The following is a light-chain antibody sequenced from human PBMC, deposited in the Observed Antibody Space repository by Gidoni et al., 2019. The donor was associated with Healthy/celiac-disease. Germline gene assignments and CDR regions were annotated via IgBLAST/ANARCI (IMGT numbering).Light chain of an antibody. J-gene: IGKJ3*01. Sequence: DIVMTQSPLSLPVTPGEPASISCRSSQSLLHSNGYNYLDWYLQKPGQSPQLLLYWGSTRASGVPDRFSGSGSGTDFTLKISRVAAEDVGVYYCMPALQTPFTFGPGTKVDIK. CDR3: MPALQTPFT. CDR1: QSLLHSNGYNY. V-gene: IGKV2-28*01. CDR2: WGS.